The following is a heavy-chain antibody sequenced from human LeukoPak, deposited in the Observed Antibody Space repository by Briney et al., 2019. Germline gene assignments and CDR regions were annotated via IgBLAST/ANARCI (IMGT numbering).Heavy chain of an antibody. CDR2: ISYDGSNK. CDR3: AREGYSYGYYYMDV. V-gene: IGHV3-30*04. D-gene: IGHD5-18*01. J-gene: IGHJ6*03. Sequence: PGGSLRLSCADSGFTFSSYEMNCVRQAPGKGLEWVAVISYDGSNKYYADSVKGRFTISRDNSKNTLYLQMNSLRAEDTAVYYCAREGYSYGYYYMDVWGKGTTVTVSS. CDR1: GFTFSSYE.